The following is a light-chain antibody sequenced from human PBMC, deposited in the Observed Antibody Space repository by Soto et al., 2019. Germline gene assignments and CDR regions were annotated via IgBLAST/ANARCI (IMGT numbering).Light chain of an antibody. CDR2: DDS. CDR1: NIASKS. Sequence: SYELTQPPSVSVAPGQTARITCGGNNIASKSVHWYQQRPGQAPVLVLYDDSNRPSGIPXXXXXXXXXXXXXXXXXSVEAGDEADYFCQVWDISSDQYLFGTGTKVTVL. J-gene: IGLJ1*01. CDR3: QVWDISSDQYL. V-gene: IGLV3-21*02.